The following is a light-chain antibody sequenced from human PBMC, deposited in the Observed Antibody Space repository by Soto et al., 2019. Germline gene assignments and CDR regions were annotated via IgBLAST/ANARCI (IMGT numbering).Light chain of an antibody. V-gene: IGKV1-6*01. J-gene: IGKJ1*01. Sequence: AIQMTQSPSSLSASVGDRVTITCRASQGIRRDLGWYQHKPGKAPRLLIYGASSLQSGVPSRFSGSGSDTDFTLTISSLQPEDFATYYCLQDYNYPWTFGQGTKVEIK. CDR2: GAS. CDR3: LQDYNYPWT. CDR1: QGIRRD.